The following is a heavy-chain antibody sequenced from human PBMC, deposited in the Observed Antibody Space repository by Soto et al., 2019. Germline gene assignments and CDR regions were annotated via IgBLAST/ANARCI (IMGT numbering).Heavy chain of an antibody. V-gene: IGHV1-69*13. J-gene: IGHJ4*02. Sequence: SVKVSCNASGGTFSSYAISWVRQAPGQGLEWMGGIIPIFGTANYAQKFQGRVTITADESTSTAYMELSSLRSEDTAVYYCAGYDSSGYYFDYWGQGTLVTVSS. CDR3: AGYDSSGYYFDY. CDR1: GGTFSSYA. D-gene: IGHD3-22*01. CDR2: IIPIFGTA.